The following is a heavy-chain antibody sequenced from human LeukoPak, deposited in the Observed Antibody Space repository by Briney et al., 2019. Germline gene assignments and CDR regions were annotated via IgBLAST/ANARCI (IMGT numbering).Heavy chain of an antibody. CDR1: GGSFSGYY. J-gene: IGHJ6*02. Sequence: SETLSLTCAVYGGSFSGYYWSWIRQPPGKGLEWIGEINHSGSTNYNPSLKSRVTISVDTSKNQFSLKLCSVTAADTAVYYCARARGLWFGELYYGMDVWGQGTTVTVSS. CDR3: ARARGLWFGELYYGMDV. V-gene: IGHV4-34*01. CDR2: INHSGST. D-gene: IGHD3-10*01.